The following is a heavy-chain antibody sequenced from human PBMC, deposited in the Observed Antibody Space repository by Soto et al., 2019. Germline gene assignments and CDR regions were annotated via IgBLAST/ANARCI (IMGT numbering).Heavy chain of an antibody. D-gene: IGHD3-22*01. V-gene: IGHV5-51*01. CDR3: ARRARDYDSSGYYYDAFDI. CDR1: GYSFTSYW. J-gene: IGHJ3*02. Sequence: RGESLKISCKGSGYSFTSYWIGWVRQMPGKGLEWMGIIYPGDSDTRYSPSFQGQVTISADKSISTAYLQWSSLKASDTAMYYCARRARDYDSSGYYYDAFDIWGQGTMVTVSS. CDR2: IYPGDSDT.